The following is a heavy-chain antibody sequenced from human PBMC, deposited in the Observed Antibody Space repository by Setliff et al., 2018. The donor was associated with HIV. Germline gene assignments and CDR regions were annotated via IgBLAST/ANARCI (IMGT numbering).Heavy chain of an antibody. Sequence: SETLSLTCTVSGNSINSGGYYWSWIRHRPGKGLEWIGYTYSSGATYYNPSLKNRLTISVDTSKNQFSLKLSSVTAADTAVYYCARDLYAGRAFDIWGQGTMVTVSS. V-gene: IGHV4-31*03. CDR3: ARDLYAGRAFDI. CDR2: TYSSGAT. D-gene: IGHD4-17*01. J-gene: IGHJ3*02. CDR1: GNSINSGGYY.